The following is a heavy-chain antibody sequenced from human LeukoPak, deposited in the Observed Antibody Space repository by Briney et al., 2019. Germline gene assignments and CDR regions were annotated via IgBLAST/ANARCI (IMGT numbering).Heavy chain of an antibody. CDR2: ISSSSSTT. CDR3: AKGPRTVRFGDRHKGIFDY. D-gene: IGHD3-10*01. Sequence: GGSLRLSCAASEFTFSKYGMHWVRQAPGKGLEWVSYISSSSSTTYYADSVKGRFTISRDNSKNTLYLQMNSLKAEDTAVYYCAKGPRTVRFGDRHKGIFDYWGQGTLVTVSS. CDR1: EFTFSKYG. J-gene: IGHJ4*02. V-gene: IGHV3-48*01.